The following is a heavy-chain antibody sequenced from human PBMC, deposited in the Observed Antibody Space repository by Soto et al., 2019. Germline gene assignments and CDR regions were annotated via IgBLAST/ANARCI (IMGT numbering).Heavy chain of an antibody. CDR1: GFTFSSYS. Sequence: EVQLVESGGGLVKPGGSLRLYCAASGFTFSSYSMNWVRQAPGKGLEWVSSISSSSSYVYYADSVKGRVTISRDNAKNSLYLQMNSLRAEDAAVYYCGRGTGTRKPFDYWGKGTVVIVSS. CDR2: ISSSSSYV. CDR3: GRGTGTRKPFDY. V-gene: IGHV3-21*01. J-gene: IGHJ4*02. D-gene: IGHD1-7*01.